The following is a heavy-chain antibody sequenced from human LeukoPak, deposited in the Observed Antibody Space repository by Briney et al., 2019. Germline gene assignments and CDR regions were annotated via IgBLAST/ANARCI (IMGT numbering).Heavy chain of an antibody. CDR2: ITGSGSGA. V-gene: IGHV3-23*01. CDR1: GFTFSSFA. Sequence: GGSLRLSCAASGFTFSSFAINWVRQAPGKGLEWVSVITGSGSGADYADSVKGRFTISRDNSQNTVHLQMNSLRAEDTAVYYCAKFLGVSVWYGISGPWGQGTLVTVSS. J-gene: IGHJ5*02. CDR3: AKFLGVSVWYGISGP. D-gene: IGHD3-10*01.